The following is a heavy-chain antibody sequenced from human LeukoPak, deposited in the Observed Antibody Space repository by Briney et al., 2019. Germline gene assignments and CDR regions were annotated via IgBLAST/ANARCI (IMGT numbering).Heavy chain of an antibody. J-gene: IGHJ4*02. CDR1: GGSISGYY. D-gene: IGHD1-26*01. Sequence: SETLSLTCTVSGGSISGYYWSWIRQPPGKGLEWIAYVSYSGSTDYNPSLKGRVTVSVDTSKNQFSLNLNSVTAADTAVYYCARLFHPSFSGNYPFDYWGQGTLVTVSS. CDR3: ARLFHPSFSGNYPFDY. CDR2: VSYSGST. V-gene: IGHV4-59*01.